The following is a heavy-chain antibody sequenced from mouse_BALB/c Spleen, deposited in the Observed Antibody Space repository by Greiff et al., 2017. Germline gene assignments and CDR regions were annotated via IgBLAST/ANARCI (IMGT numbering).Heavy chain of an antibody. CDR2: ISSGSSTI. CDR3: ARADYYGSSSDY. D-gene: IGHD1-1*01. Sequence: VQVVESGGGLVQPGGSRKLSCAASGFTFSSFGMHWVRQAPEKGLEWVAYISSGSSTIYYADTVKGRFTISRDNPKNTLFLQMTSLRSEDTAMYYSARADYYGSSSDYWGQGTTLTVSS. CDR1: GFTFSSFG. J-gene: IGHJ2*01. V-gene: IGHV5-17*02.